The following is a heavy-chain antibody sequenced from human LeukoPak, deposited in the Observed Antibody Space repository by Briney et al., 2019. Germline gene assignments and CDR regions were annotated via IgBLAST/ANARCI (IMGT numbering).Heavy chain of an antibody. V-gene: IGHV4-59*01. CDR2: IYYSGST. J-gene: IGHJ3*02. CDR1: GGSISSYY. Sequence: SETLSLTCTVSGGSISSYYWSWIRQPPGKGLEWIGYIYYSGSTNYNPSLESRVTISVDTSKSQFSLKLSSVTAADTAVYYCARELGDSTSDAFDIWGQGTMVTVSS. D-gene: IGHD2-2*01. CDR3: ARELGDSTSDAFDI.